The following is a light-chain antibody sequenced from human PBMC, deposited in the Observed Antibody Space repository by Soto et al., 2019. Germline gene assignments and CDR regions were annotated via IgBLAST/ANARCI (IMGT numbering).Light chain of an antibody. V-gene: IGLV2-14*01. CDR3: SSYTSSRGV. Sequence: QSALTQPASVSGSPGQSITISCTGTSSDVGGYNYVSWYQQHPGKAPKLMIYDVSNRPSGVSNRFSGYKSGNTASLTISGLQAEDEADYYCSSYTSSRGVFGTGTKLTVL. CDR2: DVS. CDR1: SSDVGGYNY. J-gene: IGLJ1*01.